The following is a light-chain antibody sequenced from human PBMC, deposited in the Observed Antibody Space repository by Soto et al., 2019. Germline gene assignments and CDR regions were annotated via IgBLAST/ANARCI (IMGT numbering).Light chain of an antibody. V-gene: IGLV1-44*01. CDR3: AAWDVSLKGFV. J-gene: IGLJ1*01. CDR1: SSNIGINT. Sequence: QSVLTQPPSASGTPGQRVTFSCSGSSSNIGINTVNWYRQLPGTAPQLLISDNHRRPSGVPDRFSGSKSGTSASLAISGLQSEDEATYSCAAWDVSLKGFVFGTGTKVTVL. CDR2: DNH.